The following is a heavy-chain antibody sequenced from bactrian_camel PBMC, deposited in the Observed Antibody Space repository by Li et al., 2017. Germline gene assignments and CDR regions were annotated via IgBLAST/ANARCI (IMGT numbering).Heavy chain of an antibody. D-gene: IGHD3*01. V-gene: IGHV3-1*01. J-gene: IGHJ4*01. CDR3: AAALDSCDDWSPRNDRFRY. CDR1: GFTLDDYA. Sequence: VQLVESGGGSVQPGGSLRLSCAVSGFTLDDYAMGWIRQAPGKGLEWVSTIGLTGEDTNYADAIKGRFTISRDNDKNTVYLQMNSLKFEDTAMYYCAAALDSCDDWSPRNDRFRYWGQGTQVTV. CDR2: IGLTGEDT.